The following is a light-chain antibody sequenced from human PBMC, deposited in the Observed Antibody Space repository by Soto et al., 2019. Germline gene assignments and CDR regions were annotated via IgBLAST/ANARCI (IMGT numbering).Light chain of an antibody. CDR3: QRYGSSPRT. CDR2: GAS. CDR1: PSVSSSY. V-gene: IGKV3-20*01. Sequence: EIVLPQSPGTPPLSPGESATLSCRATPSVSSSYLAWYQQKPGQATRLLIYGASSRATGIPDRFSGSGSGTDFTLTISRLEPEDFAVYYCQRYGSSPRTCGQGTKVESK. J-gene: IGKJ1*01.